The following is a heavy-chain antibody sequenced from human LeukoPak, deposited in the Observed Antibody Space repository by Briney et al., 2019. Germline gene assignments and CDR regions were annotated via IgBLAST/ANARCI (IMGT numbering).Heavy chain of an antibody. D-gene: IGHD1-26*01. CDR2: INSDGSSI. Sequence: GGSLRLSCAASGFTFNTHYMHWVRQAPGKGLVWVSRINSDGSSIIYADSVKGRFTISRDNAKNTLYLQMNSLRLEDTAVYYCAREDVGATAARDWGQGTLVTVSS. CDR1: GFTFNTHY. V-gene: IGHV3-74*01. J-gene: IGHJ4*02. CDR3: AREDVGATAARD.